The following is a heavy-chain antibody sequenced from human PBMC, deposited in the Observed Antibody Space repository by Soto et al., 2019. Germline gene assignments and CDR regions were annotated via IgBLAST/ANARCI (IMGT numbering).Heavy chain of an antibody. D-gene: IGHD3-10*01. J-gene: IGHJ4*02. V-gene: IGHV3-7*02. CDR2: IKQDGSEK. Sequence: PGGSLRLSCAASGFTFSSYWMSWVRQAPGKGLEWVANIKQDGSEKYYVDSVKGRFTISRDNAKNSLYLQMNSLRAEDTAVYYCARVLLWFGMNPAFFDYWGQGTLVTVSS. CDR3: ARVLLWFGMNPAFFDY. CDR1: GFTFSSYW.